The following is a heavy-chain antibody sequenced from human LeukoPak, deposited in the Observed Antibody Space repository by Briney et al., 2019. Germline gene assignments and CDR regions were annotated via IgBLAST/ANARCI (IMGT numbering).Heavy chain of an antibody. CDR1: GDSVSNYY. D-gene: IGHD6-6*01. Sequence: KPSETLSLTCSVSGDSVSNYYWSWIRQPPGKGLEWIGYVYYTGSTNYNPSLKSRVTMFEDKSKNQFSLRLYSVTVADTAVYYCARHFAYSSSSYFDYWGQGSLVTVSS. V-gene: IGHV4-59*08. J-gene: IGHJ4*02. CDR3: ARHFAYSSSSYFDY. CDR2: VYYTGST.